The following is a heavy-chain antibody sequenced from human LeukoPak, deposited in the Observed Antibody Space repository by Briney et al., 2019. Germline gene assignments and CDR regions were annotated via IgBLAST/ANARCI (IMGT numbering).Heavy chain of an antibody. V-gene: IGHV3-11*06. CDR1: GFTFSDYY. CDR3: ARALETGYSSSWYSLTFDY. CDR2: ISSSSSYT. D-gene: IGHD6-13*01. J-gene: IGHJ4*02. Sequence: GGSLRLSCAASGFTFSDYYMSWIRQAPGKGLEWVSYISSSSSYTNYADSVKGRFTISRDNAKNSLYLQMNSLRAEDTAVYYCARALETGYSSSWYSLTFDYRGQGTLVTVSS.